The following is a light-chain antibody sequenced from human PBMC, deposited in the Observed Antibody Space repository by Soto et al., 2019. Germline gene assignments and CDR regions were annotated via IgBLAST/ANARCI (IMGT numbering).Light chain of an antibody. CDR2: AAS. CDR1: QSISSY. CDR3: QQSYTTPLT. J-gene: IGKJ4*01. Sequence: DIQMTQSPSSLSASVGDRVTITCRASQSISSYLNWYQQKPGKAPKLLISAASSLQSGVPSRFSGSGSGTDFTLTINSLQPEDFTTYYCQQSYTTPLTFGGGTKVDIK. V-gene: IGKV1-39*01.